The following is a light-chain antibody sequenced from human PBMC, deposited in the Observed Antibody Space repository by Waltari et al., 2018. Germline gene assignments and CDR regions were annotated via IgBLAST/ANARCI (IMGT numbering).Light chain of an antibody. J-gene: IGKJ5*01. V-gene: IGKV4-1*01. CDR1: QTILYKTNNKKY. CDR2: WAS. Sequence: DIVLTQSPDSLAVSLGERATINCKSSQTILYKTNNKKYLAWYQQKPRQPPKFLIYWASTLESVVPDRFSGSGSGTDFTLTISSLQAEDVAVYYFHQYYTTPITFGQGTRLEIK. CDR3: HQYYTTPIT.